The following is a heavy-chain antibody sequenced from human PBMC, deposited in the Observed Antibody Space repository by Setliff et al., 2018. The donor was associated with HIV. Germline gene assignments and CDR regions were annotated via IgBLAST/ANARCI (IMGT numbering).Heavy chain of an antibody. J-gene: IGHJ6*03. CDR2: TYYRSKWYN. CDR1: EDSVSSNSAA. CDR3: AGGNPAMDV. Sequence: PSQTLSLTCVISEDSVSSNSAAWDWIRQSPSRGLEWPGRTYYRSKWYNEYAVSVKSRITINPDTSKNQFSLQLNSVTPEDAAVYYCAGGNPAMDVWGKGTTVTVSS. V-gene: IGHV6-1*01.